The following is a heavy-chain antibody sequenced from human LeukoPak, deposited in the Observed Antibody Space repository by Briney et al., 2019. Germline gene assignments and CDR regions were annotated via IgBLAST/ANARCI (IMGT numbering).Heavy chain of an antibody. CDR3: AKDYAGNYYDSSGYPRYFDY. Sequence: GGSLRLSCAASGFTFSSYSMNWVRQAPGKGLEWVSAISGSGGSTYYADSVKGRFTISRDNSKNTLYLQMNSLRAEDTAVYYCAKDYAGNYYDSSGYPRYFDYWGQGTLVTVSS. CDR2: ISGSGGST. J-gene: IGHJ4*02. V-gene: IGHV3-23*01. D-gene: IGHD3-22*01. CDR1: GFTFSSYS.